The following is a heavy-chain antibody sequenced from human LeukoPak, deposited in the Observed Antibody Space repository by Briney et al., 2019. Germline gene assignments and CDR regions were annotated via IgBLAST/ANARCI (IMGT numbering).Heavy chain of an antibody. D-gene: IGHD3-10*01. CDR3: ASGGSMVRGVIFY. V-gene: IGHV3-74*01. Sequence: GGPLRLSCAASGFTFSSYWKHWVRHAPGKGLVWVSRINSDGSSTSYADSVKGRLTISRDNAKNTLYLQMNSLRAEDTAVHYCASGGSMVRGVIFYWGQGTLVTVSS. J-gene: IGHJ4*02. CDR2: INSDGSST. CDR1: GFTFSSYW.